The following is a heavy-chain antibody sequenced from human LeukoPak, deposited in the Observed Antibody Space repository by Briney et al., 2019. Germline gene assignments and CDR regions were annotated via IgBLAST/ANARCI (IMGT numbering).Heavy chain of an antibody. CDR1: GFTFDDYG. D-gene: IGHD3-22*01. CDR2: INWNGGST. Sequence: GGSLRLSCAASGFTFDDYGMGWVRQAPGKGLEWVSGINWNGGSTGYADSVKCRFTISRDNAKHSLYLQMNSLRADDSALYHCAREGGPTYYYDSSGFSNWFDPWGQGTLVTVSS. CDR3: AREGGPTYYYDSSGFSNWFDP. J-gene: IGHJ5*02. V-gene: IGHV3-20*01.